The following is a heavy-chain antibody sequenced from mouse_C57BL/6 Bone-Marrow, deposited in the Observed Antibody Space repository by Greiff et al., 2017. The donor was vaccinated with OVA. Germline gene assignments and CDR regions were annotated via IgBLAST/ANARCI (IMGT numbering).Heavy chain of an antibody. Sequence: EVKLVKSGGGLVKPGGSLKLSCAASGFTFSDYGMHWVRQAPEKGLEWVAYISSGSSTIYYADTVKGRFTISRDNAKNTLFLQMTSLRSEDTAMYYCARPNYYGSSLDYWGQGTTLTVSS. V-gene: IGHV5-17*01. CDR1: GFTFSDYG. CDR3: ARPNYYGSSLDY. D-gene: IGHD1-1*01. CDR2: ISSGSSTI. J-gene: IGHJ2*01.